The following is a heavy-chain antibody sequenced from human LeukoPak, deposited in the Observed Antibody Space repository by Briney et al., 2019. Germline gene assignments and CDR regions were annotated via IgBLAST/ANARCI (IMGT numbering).Heavy chain of an antibody. CDR1: GGSIRSYY. V-gene: IGHV4-59*08. Sequence: SETLSLTCTVSGGSIRSYYWSWIRQSPGKGLEWIGYIFYSGSTNYNPSLKSRVTISVDTSKNLFSLRLTFVTAADTAVYYRGRLDHHYYGMDVWGQGTTVTVSS. J-gene: IGHJ6*02. D-gene: IGHD1-14*01. CDR3: GRLDHHYYGMDV. CDR2: IFYSGST.